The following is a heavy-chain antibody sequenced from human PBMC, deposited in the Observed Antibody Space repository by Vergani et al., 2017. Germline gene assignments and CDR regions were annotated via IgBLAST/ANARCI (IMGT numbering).Heavy chain of an antibody. D-gene: IGHD4-17*01. CDR1: GFTFSSYG. Sequence: QVQLVESGGGVVQPGRSLRLSCAASGFTFSSYGMHWVRQAPGKGLEWVAVISYDGSNKYYADSVKGRFTISRDNSKNTLYLQMNSLRAEDTAVYYCAKAYGDYGGYFDLWGRGTLVTLSS. J-gene: IGHJ2*01. CDR2: ISYDGSNK. CDR3: AKAYGDYGGYFDL. V-gene: IGHV3-30*18.